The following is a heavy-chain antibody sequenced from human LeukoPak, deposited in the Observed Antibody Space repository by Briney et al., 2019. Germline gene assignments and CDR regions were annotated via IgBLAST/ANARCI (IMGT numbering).Heavy chain of an antibody. Sequence: GGSLRLSCAASGFTFSSYAMHWVRQAPGKGLEYVSAISSNGGSTYYANSVKGRFTISRDNSKNTLYLQMGSLRAEDTAVYYCAKGIGCIAARPSYWGQGTLVTVSS. CDR2: ISSNGGST. CDR1: GFTFSSYA. V-gene: IGHV3-64*01. CDR3: AKGIGCIAARPSY. D-gene: IGHD6-6*01. J-gene: IGHJ4*02.